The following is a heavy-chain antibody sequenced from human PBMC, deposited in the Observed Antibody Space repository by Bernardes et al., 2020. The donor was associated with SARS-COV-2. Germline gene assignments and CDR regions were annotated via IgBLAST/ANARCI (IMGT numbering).Heavy chain of an antibody. CDR2: IWYDGSNK. Sequence: GGSLRLSCAASGFTFSSYGMHWVRQAPGKGLEWVAVIWYDGSNKYYADSVKGRFTISRDNSKNTLYLQMNSLRAEDTAVYYCARDPGFGESGGDYWGQGTLVTVSS. D-gene: IGHD3-10*01. CDR3: ARDPGFGESGGDY. V-gene: IGHV3-33*01. CDR1: GFTFSSYG. J-gene: IGHJ4*02.